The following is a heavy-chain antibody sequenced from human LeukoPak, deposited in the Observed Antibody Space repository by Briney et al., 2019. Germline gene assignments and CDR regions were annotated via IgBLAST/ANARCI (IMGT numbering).Heavy chain of an antibody. CDR3: ARGSAALYYFDF. V-gene: IGHV3-33*01. Sequence: GGSLRLSCAASGFTLSSYGMHWVRQAPGKGLEWVALVWYDGSDIYYADSVKGRFIISRDNSKNTLYLQMNTLRAEDTAVYYCARGSAALYYFDFWGQGTLVTVSS. CDR2: VWYDGSDI. CDR1: GFTLSSYG. J-gene: IGHJ4*02. D-gene: IGHD2-2*01.